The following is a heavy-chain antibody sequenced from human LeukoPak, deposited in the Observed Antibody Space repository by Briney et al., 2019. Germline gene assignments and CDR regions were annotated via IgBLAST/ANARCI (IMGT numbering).Heavy chain of an antibody. CDR3: ARVEAGTPRWNY. V-gene: IGHV1-2*02. CDR1: GYTFTGYY. CDR2: INPYSGDT. J-gene: IGHJ4*02. Sequence: ASVKVSCKASGYTFTGYYIHWLRQAPGQGLEWMGWINPYSGDTKYAQKFQGRVTMTRDTPSSIAYMELSSLRSDDTAVYYCARVEAGTPRWNYWGQGTLVSVSS. D-gene: IGHD6-19*01.